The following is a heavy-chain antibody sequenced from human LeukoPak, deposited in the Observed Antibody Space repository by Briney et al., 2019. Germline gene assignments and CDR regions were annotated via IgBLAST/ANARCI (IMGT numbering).Heavy chain of an antibody. J-gene: IGHJ4*02. Sequence: SETLSLTCTVSGYFISSGYYWGWIRQPPGKGLQWIGSIHHSGSTYYNPSLKSRVTISVDTSKNQFSLKLSSVTAADTAVYYCARAFPVIAAAGTFGFDYWGQGTLVTVSS. CDR1: GYFISSGYY. V-gene: IGHV4-38-2*02. D-gene: IGHD6-13*01. CDR3: ARAFPVIAAAGTFGFDY. CDR2: IHHSGST.